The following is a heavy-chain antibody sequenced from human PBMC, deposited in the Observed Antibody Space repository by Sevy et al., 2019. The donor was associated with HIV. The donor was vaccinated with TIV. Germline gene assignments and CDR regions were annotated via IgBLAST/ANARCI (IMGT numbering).Heavy chain of an antibody. J-gene: IGHJ6*02. CDR1: GFTFRNYW. CDR3: AINSDYGMDA. D-gene: IGHD4-4*01. V-gene: IGHV3-7*01. Sequence: GGSLRLSCVVSGFTFRNYWMSWVRQAPGKGLEWVANINQNGTEIYSVDSVKGRFTVSRDNTKNSVYLQMNSLRAEDTAIYYCAINSDYGMDAWGQGTTVTVSS. CDR2: INQNGTEI.